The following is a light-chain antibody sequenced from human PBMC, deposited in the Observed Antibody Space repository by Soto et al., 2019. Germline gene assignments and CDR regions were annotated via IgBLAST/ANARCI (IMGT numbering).Light chain of an antibody. CDR3: QQYDTGPPS. CDR1: QDITNY. Sequence: DIQMNQSPSSLSASVGDRVTITCQASQDITNYLNWYQQKPGKAPQLLIYDESNLETGVPSRFSGSGSGTDFTFTITNLQPEEFATSYCQQYDTGPPSLGQGTKLDIK. J-gene: IGKJ2*01. V-gene: IGKV1-33*01. CDR2: DES.